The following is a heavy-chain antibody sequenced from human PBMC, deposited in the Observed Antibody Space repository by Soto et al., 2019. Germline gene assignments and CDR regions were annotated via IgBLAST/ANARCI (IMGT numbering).Heavy chain of an antibody. Sequence: GASVKVSCKVSGYTLTELSMHWVRQAPGKGLEWMGGFDPEDGETIYAQKFQGRVTMTEDTSTDTAYMELSSLRSEDTAVYYCATDLSLYRRGSYYNRYWGQGTLVTVSS. CDR3: ATDLSLYRRGSYYNRY. J-gene: IGHJ4*02. CDR2: FDPEDGET. D-gene: IGHD3-10*01. CDR1: GYTLTELS. V-gene: IGHV1-24*01.